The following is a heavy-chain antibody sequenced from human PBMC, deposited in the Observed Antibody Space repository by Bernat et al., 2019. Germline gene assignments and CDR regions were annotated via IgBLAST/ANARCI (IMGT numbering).Heavy chain of an antibody. CDR1: KYTFTSYT. CDR2: INTGNGHT. V-gene: IGHV1-3*04. J-gene: IGHJ4*02. D-gene: IGHD1-7*01. CDR3: AREEGVIGKWNYPFFAY. Sequence: QVQLVQSGAEVKKPGASVQVSCKASKYTFTSYTIHWVRQVPGQRPEWMGWINTGNGHTQYSQKFQGRVTITRDTSASTAYMELNSLTSEDTAVYYCAREEGVIGKWNYPFFAYWGQGALVIVSS.